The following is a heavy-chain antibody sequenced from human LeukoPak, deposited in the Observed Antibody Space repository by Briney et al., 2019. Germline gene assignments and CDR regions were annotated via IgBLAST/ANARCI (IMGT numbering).Heavy chain of an antibody. CDR3: ARQRQRDGYDRGIAFDI. CDR1: GGTFSSYA. D-gene: IGHD5-24*01. Sequence: SVKVSCKASGGTFSSYAISWVRQAPGQGLEWMGRIIPIFGTANYAQKFQGRVTITTDESTSTAYMELSSLRSEDTAVYYCARQRQRDGYDRGIAFDIWGQGTMVTVSS. V-gene: IGHV1-69*05. J-gene: IGHJ3*02. CDR2: IIPIFGTA.